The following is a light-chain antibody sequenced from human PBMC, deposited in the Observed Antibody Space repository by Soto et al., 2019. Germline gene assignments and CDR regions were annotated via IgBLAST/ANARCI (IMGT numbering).Light chain of an antibody. J-gene: IGKJ1*01. CDR1: QSFSTSS. V-gene: IGKV3-20*01. CDR3: QQYGSSSWT. Sequence: EIVLTQSPGTLSLSPGGRATLSCRANQSFSTSSLAWYQQKPGQAPRLLIYGASSRATGIPDRFSGSGSGTDFTHTISRLEPEDFAVYYCQQYGSSSWTFGQGTKVEIK. CDR2: GAS.